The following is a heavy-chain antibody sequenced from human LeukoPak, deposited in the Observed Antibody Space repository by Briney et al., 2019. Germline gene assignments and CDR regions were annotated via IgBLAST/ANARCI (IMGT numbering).Heavy chain of an antibody. V-gene: IGHV4-61*01. CDR2: IYYSGST. Sequence: KPSETLSLTCTVSGGSISSGSYYWSWIRQPPGKGLEWIGYIYYSGSTNYNPSLKSRVTISVDTSKNQFSLKLSSVTAADTAVYYCARGCSSTNDAFDIWGQGTMVTVSS. D-gene: IGHD2-2*01. CDR1: GGSISSGSYY. J-gene: IGHJ3*02. CDR3: ARGCSSTNDAFDI.